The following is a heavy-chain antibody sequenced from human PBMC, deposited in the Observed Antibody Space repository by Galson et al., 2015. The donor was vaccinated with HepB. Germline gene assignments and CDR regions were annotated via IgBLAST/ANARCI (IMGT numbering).Heavy chain of an antibody. CDR2: IGISGGNT. Sequence: SLRLSCAASGFTFSNAVMSWVRQAPGKGLEWVSAIGISGGNTYYADSVKGRFTISRDDSKSTLYLQMNSLRGADTAVYYCAKGLDYDFRNFDSWGQGSQVAVSS. D-gene: IGHD3-3*01. CDR3: AKGLDYDFRNFDS. CDR1: GFTFSNAV. V-gene: IGHV3-23*01. J-gene: IGHJ4*02.